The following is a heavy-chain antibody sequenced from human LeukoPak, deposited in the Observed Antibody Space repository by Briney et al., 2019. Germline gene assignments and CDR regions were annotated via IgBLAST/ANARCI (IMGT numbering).Heavy chain of an antibody. Sequence: GGSLRLSCAASGFTFSTYAMHWVRQAPGKGLDWVAVIANDGRDKHYADSVKGRFTISRDNSKNTLYLQMNSLRAEDTAVYYCAKDGEQDSSGYYFDYWGQGTLVTVSS. J-gene: IGHJ4*02. D-gene: IGHD3-22*01. CDR1: GFTFSTYA. CDR3: AKDGEQDSSGYYFDY. V-gene: IGHV3-33*05. CDR2: IANDGRDK.